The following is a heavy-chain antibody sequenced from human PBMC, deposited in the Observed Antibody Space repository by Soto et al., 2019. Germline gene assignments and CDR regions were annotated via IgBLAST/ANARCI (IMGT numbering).Heavy chain of an antibody. J-gene: IGHJ4*02. D-gene: IGHD3-16*01. Sequence: GGSLRLSCAASGFTFSSYGMHWVRQAPGKGLEWVAVIWYDGSNKYYADSVKGRFTISRDNSKNTLYLQMNSLRAEDTAVYYCARAVWPAEYCFDYWGQGTLVTVSS. CDR2: IWYDGSNK. CDR1: GFTFSSYG. CDR3: ARAVWPAEYCFDY. V-gene: IGHV3-33*01.